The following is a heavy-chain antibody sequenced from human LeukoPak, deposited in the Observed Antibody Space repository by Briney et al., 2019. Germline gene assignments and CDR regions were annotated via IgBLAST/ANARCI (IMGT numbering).Heavy chain of an antibody. V-gene: IGHV4-39*01. CDR2: IYYSGST. Sequence: SETLSLTCTVSGDSVSSGLYYWGWIRQPPGKGLEWIGSIYYSGSTYYNPSLKSRVTISVDTSKNQFSLKLSSVTAADTAVYYCAGLIRVLPSATTGSCGQRTLVTVSS. CDR3: AGLIRVLPSATTGS. CDR1: GDSVSSGLYY. D-gene: IGHD3-10*01. J-gene: IGHJ5*01.